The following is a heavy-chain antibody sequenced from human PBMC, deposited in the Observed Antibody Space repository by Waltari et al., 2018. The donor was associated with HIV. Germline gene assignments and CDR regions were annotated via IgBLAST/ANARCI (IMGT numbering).Heavy chain of an antibody. D-gene: IGHD1-26*01. CDR2: IRYDGSNK. CDR3: AKDRAVRGRGAIDY. Sequence: QVQLVESGGGVVQPGGSLRLSCAASGFTFSSYGMHWVRQAPGKGLEWVAFIRYDGSNKYYADSVKGRFTISRDNSKNTLYLQMNSLRAEDTAVYYCAKDRAVRGRGAIDYWGQGTLVTVSS. V-gene: IGHV3-30*02. CDR1: GFTFSSYG. J-gene: IGHJ4*02.